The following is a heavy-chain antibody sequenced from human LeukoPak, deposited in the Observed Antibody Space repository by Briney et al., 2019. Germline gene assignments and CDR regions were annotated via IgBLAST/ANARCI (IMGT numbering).Heavy chain of an antibody. CDR1: GFTFSSYG. V-gene: IGHV3-30*03. CDR3: ARIHFDY. CDR2: ISYDGSNK. Sequence: PGRSLRLSCAASGFTFSSYGMHWVRQAPGKGLEWVAVISYDGSNKYYADSVKGRFTISRDNSKNTLYLQMNSLRAEDTAVYYCARIHFDYWGQGTLVTVSS. J-gene: IGHJ4*02. D-gene: IGHD1-14*01.